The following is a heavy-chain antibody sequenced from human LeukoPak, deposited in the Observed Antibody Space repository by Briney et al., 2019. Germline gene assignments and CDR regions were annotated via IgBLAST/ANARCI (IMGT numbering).Heavy chain of an antibody. CDR2: INHSGST. CDR1: GGSFSGYY. V-gene: IGHV4-34*01. D-gene: IGHD2-2*02. J-gene: IGHJ6*03. CDR3: AREPLGYCSSTSCYRDYYYYMDV. Sequence: SETLSLTCAVYGGSFSGYYWSWIRQPPGKGLEWIGEINHSGSTNYNPSLKRRVTISVDTSKNQFSLKLSSVTAADTAVYYCAREPLGYCSSTSCYRDYYYYMDVWGKGTTVTVSS.